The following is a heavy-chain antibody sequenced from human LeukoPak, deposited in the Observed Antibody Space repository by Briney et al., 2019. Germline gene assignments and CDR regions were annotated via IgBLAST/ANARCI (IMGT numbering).Heavy chain of an antibody. CDR3: VKVGNLDN. Sequence: GGSLRLSCAASGFSFSTYWMTWARQAPGKGLEWVANIKYNETEKNYVDSVKGRFTISRDNDKNSLDLQMDSLRVDDTAEYYCVKVGNLDNWGQGILVTVSS. CDR1: GFSFSTYW. J-gene: IGHJ4*02. V-gene: IGHV3-7*01. CDR2: IKYNETEK. D-gene: IGHD2/OR15-2a*01.